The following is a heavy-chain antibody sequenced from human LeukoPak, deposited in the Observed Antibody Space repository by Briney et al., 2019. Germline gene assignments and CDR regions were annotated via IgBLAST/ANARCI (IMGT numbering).Heavy chain of an antibody. Sequence: SETLSLTCTVSGGSVSSGSYYWSWIRQPPGKGLEWIGSIYYSGSTYYNPSLKSRVTISVDTSKNQFSLKLSSVTAADTAVYYCVRTTTKFDYWGQGTLVTVSS. CDR1: GGSVSSGSYY. D-gene: IGHD4-11*01. V-gene: IGHV4-39*01. CDR2: IYYSGST. J-gene: IGHJ4*02. CDR3: VRTTTKFDY.